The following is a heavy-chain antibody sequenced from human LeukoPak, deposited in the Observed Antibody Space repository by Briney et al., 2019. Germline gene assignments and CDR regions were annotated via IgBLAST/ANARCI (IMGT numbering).Heavy chain of an antibody. CDR1: RGTFSSYA. CDR3: ARGTAMDLYYYYMDV. CDR2: IIPIFGTA. J-gene: IGHJ6*03. Sequence: SVNVSCKASRGTFSSYAISWVRQAPGQGLEWMGGIIPIFGTANYAQKFQGRVTITTDESTSTAYMELSSLRSEDTAVYYCARGTAMDLYYYYMDVWGKGTTVTVSS. V-gene: IGHV1-69*05. D-gene: IGHD5-18*01.